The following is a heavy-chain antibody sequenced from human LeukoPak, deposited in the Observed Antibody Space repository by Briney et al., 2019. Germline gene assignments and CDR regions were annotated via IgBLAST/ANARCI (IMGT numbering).Heavy chain of an antibody. Sequence: PGGSLRLSCAASGFTFCDYAVGWVRQAPGKGLEWVSALSGGGGGTYYADSVKGRFTISRDNSKNTLYLQMNSLRAEDTAVYYCAKDSDIVVVPPLTYEHWGQGTLVIVSS. D-gene: IGHD2-2*01. J-gene: IGHJ4*02. CDR2: LSGGGGGT. CDR1: GFTFCDYA. V-gene: IGHV3-23*01. CDR3: AKDSDIVVVPPLTYEH.